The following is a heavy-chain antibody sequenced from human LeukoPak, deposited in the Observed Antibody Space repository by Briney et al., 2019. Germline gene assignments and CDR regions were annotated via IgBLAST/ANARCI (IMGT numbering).Heavy chain of an antibody. D-gene: IGHD2-2*02. V-gene: IGHV1-2*06. CDR3: ARVRCSSTSCYTDNGSGDN. CDR1: GYTFTGYY. J-gene: IGHJ4*02. Sequence: ASVKVSCKAFGYTFTGYYIHSVRQAPGQGLEWMGRINPNSGGTNYAQKLQGRVTMTRDTSISTAYMELSSLSSDDTAVYYCARVRCSSTSCYTDNGSGDNWGQGTLVTVSS. CDR2: INPNSGGT.